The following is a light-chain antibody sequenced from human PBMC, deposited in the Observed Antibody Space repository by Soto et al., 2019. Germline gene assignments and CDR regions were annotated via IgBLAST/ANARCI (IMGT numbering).Light chain of an antibody. V-gene: IGLV4-60*02. CDR1: SGHSSYI. CDR3: ETWDSTLRV. J-gene: IGLJ3*02. CDR2: LEGSGSY. Sequence: QSVLTQSSSASASLGSSVKLTCTLSSGHSSYIIAWHQQQPGKAPRYLMKLEGSGSYNKGSGVPDRFSGSSSGADRYLTISNLQFEDEADYYCETWDSTLRVFGGGTKVTVL.